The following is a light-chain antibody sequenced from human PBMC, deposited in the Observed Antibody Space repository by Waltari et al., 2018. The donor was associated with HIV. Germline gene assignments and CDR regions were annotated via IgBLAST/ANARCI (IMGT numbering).Light chain of an antibody. CDR3: QQYGDTPYT. V-gene: IGKV3-20*01. J-gene: IGKJ2*01. CDR1: QSVDSTF. Sequence: TVLTQSPGTLSLSPGEGATLSCRASQSVDSTFLAWYQYKPAQAPRLLIYGASTRATGIPDRFSGSGSGADFNLTISRLDPEDFAVYFCQQYGDTPYTFGRGTRVELK. CDR2: GAS.